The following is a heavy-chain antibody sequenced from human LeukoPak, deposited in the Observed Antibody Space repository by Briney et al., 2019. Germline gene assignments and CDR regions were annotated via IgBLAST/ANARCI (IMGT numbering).Heavy chain of an antibody. J-gene: IGHJ4*02. D-gene: IGHD2-15*01. CDR1: GFTFSSYS. CDR2: ISSSSSYI. CDR3: ARDAPYSYYFDY. Sequence: GGSLRLSCAASGFTFSSYSMNWVRQAPGRGLEWVSSISSSSSYIYYADSVKGRFTISRDNAKNSLYLQMNSLRAEDTAVYYCARDAPYSYYFDYWGQETRDTVSS. V-gene: IGHV3-21*01.